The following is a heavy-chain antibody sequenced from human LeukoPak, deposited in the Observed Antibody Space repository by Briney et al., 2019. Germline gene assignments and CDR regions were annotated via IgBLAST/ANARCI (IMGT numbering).Heavy chain of an antibody. J-gene: IGHJ4*02. CDR3: ARSLLYYYDSSGYGSFDY. CDR1: GGSISSGSYY. CDR2: IYTSGST. Sequence: SQTLSLTCTVSGGSISSGSYYWSWIRQPAGKGLEWIGRIYTSGSTNYNPSLKSRVTISVDTSKNQFSLKLSSVTAADTAVYYCARSLLYYYDSSGYGSFDYWGQGTLVTVSS. V-gene: IGHV4-61*02. D-gene: IGHD3-22*01.